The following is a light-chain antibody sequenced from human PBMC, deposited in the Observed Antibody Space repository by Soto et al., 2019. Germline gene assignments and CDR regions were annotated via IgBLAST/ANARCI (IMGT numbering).Light chain of an antibody. Sequence: QSVLTQPPSVSGAPGQRVTISCTGSSSNIGAGYDVHWYQQLPGTAPKLLIYLNSNRPSGVPDRFSGSKSGTSASLAITGLQAEDEADYYCQYYDSSLSALNYVFGTGTKVTVL. CDR2: LNS. CDR1: SSNIGAGYD. V-gene: IGLV1-40*01. J-gene: IGLJ1*01. CDR3: QYYDSSLSALNYV.